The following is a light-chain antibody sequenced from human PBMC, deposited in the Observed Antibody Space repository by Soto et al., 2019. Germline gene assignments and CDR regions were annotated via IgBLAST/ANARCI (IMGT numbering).Light chain of an antibody. CDR1: IRDIGAHNS. J-gene: IGLJ1*01. CDR3: SSIATDVVV. CDR2: DVS. Sequence: QSVLTQPASVSGSPGQAITISCAGTIRDIGAHNSVSWHQQHPGEAPKLIIFDVSSRPSGVSNRFSGSKSGNTASLTISGLQAEDEAVYYCSSIATDVVVFGPGTKVTVL. V-gene: IGLV2-14*03.